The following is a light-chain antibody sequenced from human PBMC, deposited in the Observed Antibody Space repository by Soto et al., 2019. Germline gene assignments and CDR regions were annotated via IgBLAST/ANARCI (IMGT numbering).Light chain of an antibody. J-gene: IGKJ4*01. Sequence: EIVLTQSPATLSVSPGERATLSCRASQSVSSNLAWYQQKPGQAPRLVIYGASTRATGIPARFSGSGSGTEFTLTISSLQSEELAVYYCQHYNKLPLTFGGGAKVEIK. CDR3: QHYNKLPLT. CDR2: GAS. V-gene: IGKV3-15*01. CDR1: QSVSSN.